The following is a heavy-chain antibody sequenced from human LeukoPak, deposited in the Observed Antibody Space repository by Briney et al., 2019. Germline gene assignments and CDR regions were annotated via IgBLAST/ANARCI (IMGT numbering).Heavy chain of an antibody. Sequence: GGSLRLSCAASGFTFSSYAMSWVRQAPGKGLEWVSAIRGSGGSTYYADSVKGRFTISRDNSKNMLYVQMNSLRAEDTAVYYCAKSGYSTKGDFDYWGQGTLVTVSS. CDR2: IRGSGGST. J-gene: IGHJ4*02. CDR3: AKSGYSTKGDFDY. CDR1: GFTFSSYA. D-gene: IGHD6-13*01. V-gene: IGHV3-23*01.